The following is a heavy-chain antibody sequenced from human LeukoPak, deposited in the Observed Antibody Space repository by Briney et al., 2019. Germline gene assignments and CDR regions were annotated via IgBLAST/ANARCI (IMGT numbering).Heavy chain of an antibody. Sequence: ASVKVSCKASGYTFTSYGISWVRQAPGQGLEWMGWISAYNGNTNYAQKLQGRVTMTTDTSTSTACMELRSLRSDDTAVYYCARFSYYYYYYMDVWGKGTTVTVSS. J-gene: IGHJ6*03. CDR3: ARFSYYYYYYMDV. V-gene: IGHV1-18*01. CDR1: GYTFTSYG. CDR2: ISAYNGNT.